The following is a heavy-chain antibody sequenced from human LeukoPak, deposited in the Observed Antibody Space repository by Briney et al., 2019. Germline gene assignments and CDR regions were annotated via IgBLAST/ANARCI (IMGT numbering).Heavy chain of an antibody. CDR3: ARDRFFGMDV. CDR1: GFTFSSYA. J-gene: IGHJ6*02. Sequence: PGGSLRPSCSASGFTFSSYAMHWVRQAPGKGLEYVSAISSNGGSTYYADSVKGRFTISRDNAKNMLYLQMNSLRAEDTAVYYCARDRFFGMDVWGQGTTVTVSS. V-gene: IGHV3-64*04. CDR2: ISSNGGST.